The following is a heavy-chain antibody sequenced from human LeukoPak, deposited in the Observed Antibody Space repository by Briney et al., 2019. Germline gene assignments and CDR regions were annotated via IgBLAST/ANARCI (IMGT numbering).Heavy chain of an antibody. CDR1: GFTFSNFG. D-gene: IGHD1-26*01. J-gene: IGHJ3*02. V-gene: IGHV3-30*02. Sequence: GGSLRLSCAASGFTFSNFGMHWVRQAPGKGLEWVALIRYDGSNKYYADSVKGRSTISRDNSKNTLYLQMNSLRAEDTAVYYCAKTTIVGATVDAFDIWGQGTMVTVSS. CDR2: IRYDGSNK. CDR3: AKTTIVGATVDAFDI.